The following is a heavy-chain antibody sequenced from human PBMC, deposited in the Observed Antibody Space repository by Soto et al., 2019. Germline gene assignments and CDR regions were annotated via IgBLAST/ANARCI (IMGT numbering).Heavy chain of an antibody. CDR3: ARGRSTYYYDSSGRNSLAY. CDR2: ISSSGSTI. D-gene: IGHD3-22*01. Sequence: EGSLRLSCAASGFTFSTYPMSWLRQAPGKGLEWVSYISSSGSTIYYADSVKGRFTISRDNAKNSLYLQMNSLRAEDTAVYYCARGRSTYYYDSSGRNSLAYWGQGTLVTVSS. CDR1: GFTFSTYP. J-gene: IGHJ4*02. V-gene: IGHV3-11*01.